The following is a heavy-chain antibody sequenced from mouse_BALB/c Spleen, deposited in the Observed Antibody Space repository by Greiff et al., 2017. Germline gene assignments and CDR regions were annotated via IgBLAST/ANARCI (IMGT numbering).Heavy chain of an antibody. CDR3: ARWGLPPYAMDY. D-gene: IGHD2-2*01. V-gene: IGHV3-2*02. Sequence: VQLQQSGPGLVKPSQSLSLTCPVTGYSITSDYAWNWIRQFPGNKLEWMGYISYSGSTSYNPSLKSRISITRDTSKNQFFLQLNSVTTEDTATYYCARWGLPPYAMDYWGQGTSVTVSS. J-gene: IGHJ4*01. CDR2: ISYSGST. CDR1: GYSITSDYA.